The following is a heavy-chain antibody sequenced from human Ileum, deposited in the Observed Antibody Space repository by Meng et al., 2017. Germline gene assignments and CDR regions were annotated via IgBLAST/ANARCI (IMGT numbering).Heavy chain of an antibody. CDR2: IYHSGST. V-gene: IGHV4-38-2*01. J-gene: IGHJ5*02. Sequence: SETLSLTCAVSGYSISSGYYWGWIRQPPGKGLEWIGSIYHSGSTYYNPSLKSRVTISVDTSKNQFSLKLSSVTAADTAVYYCARALYYDFWSGYYGGNWFNPWARGPLAPFP. CDR1: GYSISSGYY. D-gene: IGHD3-3*01. CDR3: ARALYYDFWSGYYGGNWFNP.